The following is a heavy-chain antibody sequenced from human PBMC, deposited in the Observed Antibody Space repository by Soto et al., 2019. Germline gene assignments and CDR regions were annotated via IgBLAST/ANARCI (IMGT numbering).Heavy chain of an antibody. CDR1: GGSISSSSYY. D-gene: IGHD3-22*01. CDR2: IYYSGST. Sequence: SETLSLTCTVSGGSISSSSYYWGWIRQPPGKGLEWIGSIYYSGSTYYNPSLKSRVTISVDTSKNQFSLKLSSVTAADTAVYYCARLVYDSSGYHPGWGQGTLVTVSS. V-gene: IGHV4-39*01. CDR3: ARLVYDSSGYHPG. J-gene: IGHJ4*02.